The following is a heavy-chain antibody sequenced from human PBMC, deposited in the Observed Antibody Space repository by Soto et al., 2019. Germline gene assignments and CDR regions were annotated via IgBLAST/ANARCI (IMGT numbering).Heavy chain of an antibody. CDR3: AKQGIEVAGTDYFDY. D-gene: IGHD6-19*01. V-gene: IGHV3-30*18. CDR1: GFIFRSYG. CDR2: ISHDGSKA. Sequence: QVQLAESGGGVAQPGKSLRLSCAASGFIFRSYGVHWVRQAPGKGLEWVAVISHDGSKAYYADAVNGRFTISRDNAKNTVYLQMNSLRAEDTAVYYCAKQGIEVAGTDYFDYWGQGAQVTVAS. J-gene: IGHJ4*02.